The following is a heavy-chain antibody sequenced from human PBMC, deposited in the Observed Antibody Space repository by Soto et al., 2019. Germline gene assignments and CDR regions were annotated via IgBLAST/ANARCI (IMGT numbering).Heavy chain of an antibody. Sequence: QITLNESGPPVVKPAETLTLTCTFSGFSLTTSGVGVGWIRQSPGKAPEWLALIYWDDDMRYSASLKSRLTITNDTSKNQVVLTMASVDPADTATYYCAHRILRTVFGLVTTTAIYFDFWGQGTPVVVSS. CDR3: AHRILRTVFGLVTTTAIYFDF. CDR2: IYWDDDM. J-gene: IGHJ4*02. D-gene: IGHD3-3*01. V-gene: IGHV2-5*02. CDR1: GFSLTTSGVG.